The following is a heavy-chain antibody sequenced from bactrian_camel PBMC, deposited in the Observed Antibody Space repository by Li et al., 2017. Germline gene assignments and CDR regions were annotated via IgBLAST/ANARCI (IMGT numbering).Heavy chain of an antibody. CDR3: AADSLMAGWAACVEVTAYKH. Sequence: HVQLVESGGGSVQAGGSLRLSCAASGSTYTSYSWGWYRQAPGKEREGVAVTDSDGSTWYADSVKGRFTISKDNAKNTLYLQMNSLKPEDTGIYYCAADSLMAGWAACVEVTAYKHRGQGTQVTVS. D-gene: IGHD5*01. J-gene: IGHJ4*01. V-gene: IGHV3S53*01. CDR2: TDSDGST. CDR1: GSTYTSYS.